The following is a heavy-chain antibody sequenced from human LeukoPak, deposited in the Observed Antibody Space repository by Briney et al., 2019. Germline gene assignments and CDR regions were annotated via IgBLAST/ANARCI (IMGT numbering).Heavy chain of an antibody. J-gene: IGHJ6*03. CDR2: ISGRPSST. V-gene: IGHV3-23*01. CDR1: EFTFSAYA. D-gene: IGHD5-18*01. Sequence: GGSLRLSCAASEFTFSAYAMTWVRQAPGKGLEWISTISGRPSSTFYANSVEGRFTISRDNSKNTLYLQMNSLTAEDMAVYYCAKEGGYSYGALYYFYYMDVWGKGTTVTVSS. CDR3: AKEGGYSYGALYYFYYMDV.